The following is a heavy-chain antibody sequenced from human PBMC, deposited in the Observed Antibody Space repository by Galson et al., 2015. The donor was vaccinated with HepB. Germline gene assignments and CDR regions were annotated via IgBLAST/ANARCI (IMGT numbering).Heavy chain of an antibody. J-gene: IGHJ4*02. D-gene: IGHD6-19*01. V-gene: IGHV3-23*01. CDR2: IGDSGDST. CDR1: GFTFSNYA. CDR3: AKDAAPGSGSRYFDD. Sequence: SLRLSCAASGFTFSNYAITWVRQAPGQGLEWVSAIGDSGDSTYYADSVGGRFTISRDNSKNTLYLQMNGLTADDTAVYFCAKDAAPGSGSRYFDDWGQGTLVTVSS.